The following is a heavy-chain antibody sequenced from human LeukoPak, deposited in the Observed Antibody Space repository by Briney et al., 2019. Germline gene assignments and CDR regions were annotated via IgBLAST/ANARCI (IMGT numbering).Heavy chain of an antibody. CDR2: ISYDGSNK. CDR1: GFTFSSYA. V-gene: IGHV3-30*04. D-gene: IGHD2-2*01. Sequence: GGSLRLSCAASGFTFSSYAMHWGRQAPGKGLEWVAVISYDGSNKYYADSVKGRFTISRDNSKNTLYLQMNSLRAEDTAVYYCARGKGCSSTSCPGGYFDLWGRGTLVTVSS. J-gene: IGHJ2*01. CDR3: ARGKGCSSTSCPGGYFDL.